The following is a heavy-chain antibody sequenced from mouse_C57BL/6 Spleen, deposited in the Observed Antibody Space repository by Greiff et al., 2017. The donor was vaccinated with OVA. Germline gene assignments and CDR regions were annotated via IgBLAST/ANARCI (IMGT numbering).Heavy chain of an antibody. CDR2: ISSGSSTI. Sequence: EVQGVESGGGLVKPGGSLKLSCAASGFTFSDYGMHWVRQAPEKGLEWVAYISSGSSTIYYADTVKGRFTISRDNAKNTLFLQMTRLRSEDTAMYYCEEKNYDALAYWGQGTLVTVSA. J-gene: IGHJ3*01. D-gene: IGHD2-4*01. CDR1: GFTFSDYG. V-gene: IGHV5-17*01. CDR3: EEKNYDALAY.